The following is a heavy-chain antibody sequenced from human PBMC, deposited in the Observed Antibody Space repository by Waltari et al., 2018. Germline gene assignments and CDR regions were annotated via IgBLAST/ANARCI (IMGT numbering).Heavy chain of an antibody. CDR1: GGSISSHY. CDR3: ARSRPYYSGGNHNWYFDL. J-gene: IGHJ2*01. Sequence: QVQLQESGPGLVKPSETLSLTCTVSGGSISSHYWTWIRQPPGKGLEWIGYIYYRGSTNYNPSLKSRFTISVDTSKNQFSLKLSSVTAADTAVYYCARSRPYYSGGNHNWYFDLWGRGTLVTVSS. CDR2: IYYRGST. V-gene: IGHV4-59*11. D-gene: IGHD3-22*01.